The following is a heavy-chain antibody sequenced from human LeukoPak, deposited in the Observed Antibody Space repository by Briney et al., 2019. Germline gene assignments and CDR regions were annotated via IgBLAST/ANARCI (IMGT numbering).Heavy chain of an antibody. CDR2: IYSGGST. J-gene: IGHJ6*02. Sequence: GGSLRLSCAASGFTVSSNYMSWVRQAPGKGLEWVSVIYSGGSTYYADSVKGRFTISRHNSKNTLYLQMNSLRAEDTAVYYCAMTVTVGGYYYYGMDVWGQGTTVTVSS. CDR1: GFTVSSNY. CDR3: AMTVTVGGYYYYGMDV. V-gene: IGHV3-53*04. D-gene: IGHD4-17*01.